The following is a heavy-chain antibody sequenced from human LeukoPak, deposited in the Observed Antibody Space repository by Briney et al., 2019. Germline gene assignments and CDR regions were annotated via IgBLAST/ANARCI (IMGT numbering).Heavy chain of an antibody. D-gene: IGHD3-22*01. CDR3: AKDPGHYDSSGYPGDY. CDR2: ISGSGGST. J-gene: IGHJ4*02. Sequence: PGGSLRLSCAASGFTFSSYAMSWVRQAPGKGLEWVSAISGSGGSTYYADSVKGRFTIYRDNSKNTLYLQMNSLRAEDTAVYYCAKDPGHYDSSGYPGDYWGQGTLVTVSS. V-gene: IGHV3-23*01. CDR1: GFTFSSYA.